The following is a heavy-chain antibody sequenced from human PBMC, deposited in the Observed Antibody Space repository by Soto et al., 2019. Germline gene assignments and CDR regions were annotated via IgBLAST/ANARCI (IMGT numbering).Heavy chain of an antibody. CDR1: GVSMSSGGYY. Sequence: QVQLQESGPGQVKASQTLSLTCTVSGVSMSSGGYYWSWIRQHPGKGLEWLGYIYYSGSTYYNPSLKSRVIISVDPSKNQFSLKLSSVTAADTAVYYCASSFYGAGSYCLDYWGQGTLVTVSS. D-gene: IGHD3-10*01. CDR3: ASSFYGAGSYCLDY. V-gene: IGHV4-31*03. J-gene: IGHJ4*02. CDR2: IYYSGST.